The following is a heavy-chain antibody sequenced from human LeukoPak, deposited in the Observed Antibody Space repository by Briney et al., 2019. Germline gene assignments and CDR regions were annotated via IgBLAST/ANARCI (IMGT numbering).Heavy chain of an antibody. CDR1: GYSFTMYG. J-gene: IGHJ6*02. CDR3: ARGLELLYYYGMDV. V-gene: IGHV1-8*01. D-gene: IGHD1-26*01. Sequence: ASVKVSCKASGYSFTMYGISWVRQATGQGLEWMGWMNPNSGNTGYAQKFQGRVTMTRNTSISTAYMELSSLRSEDTAVYYCARGLELLYYYGMDVWGQGTTVTVSS. CDR2: MNPNSGNT.